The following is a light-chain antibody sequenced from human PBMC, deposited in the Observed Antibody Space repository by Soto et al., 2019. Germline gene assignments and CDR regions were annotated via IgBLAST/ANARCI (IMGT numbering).Light chain of an antibody. CDR2: DVT. V-gene: IGLV2-11*01. Sequence: QSALTQPRSVSGSPGQSVTISFTGTSSDVGGYKYVSWYQHHPGKAPKLMIYDVTKRPSGVPDRFSGSKSGNTASLTISGLQSEDEADYYCCSYAGSYTYVFGTGTKLTVL. CDR3: CSYAGSYTYV. J-gene: IGLJ1*01. CDR1: SSDVGGYKY.